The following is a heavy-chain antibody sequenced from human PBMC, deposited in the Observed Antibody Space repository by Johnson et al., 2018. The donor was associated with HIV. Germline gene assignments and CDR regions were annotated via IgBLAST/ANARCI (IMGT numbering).Heavy chain of an antibody. D-gene: IGHD3-16*01. CDR3: AKDLGDAVGTIHDAFDI. CDR2: ISYDGNNK. J-gene: IGHJ3*02. V-gene: IGHV3-30-3*01. Sequence: QEKLVESGGGVVQPGRSLRLSCAASEFTFSSYGMHWVRQAPGKGLEWVAIISYDGNNKYYADSVKGRFIISRDNSKNTQYLQMNSLKAEDTAVYYCAKDLGDAVGTIHDAFDIWGQGTTVTVAS. CDR1: EFTFSSYG.